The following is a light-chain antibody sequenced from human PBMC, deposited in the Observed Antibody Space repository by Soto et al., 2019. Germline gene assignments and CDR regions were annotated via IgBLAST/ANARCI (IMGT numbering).Light chain of an antibody. V-gene: IGKV3-15*01. CDR3: QQYNNWPWT. CDR1: QSISDT. CDR2: GAS. Sequence: EIVMTQSPATLSVSPGERATLSCRASQSISDTLAWYQQKPGQAPRLRIHGASTRATGFPARFSGSGSGTDFTLTISSLQSEDFAIYYCQQYNNWPWTFGQGDQGGYQ. J-gene: IGKJ1*01.